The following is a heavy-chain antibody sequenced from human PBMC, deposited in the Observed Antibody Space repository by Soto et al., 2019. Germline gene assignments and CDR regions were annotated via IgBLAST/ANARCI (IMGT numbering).Heavy chain of an antibody. CDR2: MNPGSGKT. Sequence: ASVKVSCKASGYTFINFDISWVRQAAGQGLEWLGWMNPGSGKTGYASKFQGRVAMTRDASTGTSHLELSSLTSDDTAVYYCARMASAGTLNRFDPRGQGTLVTVSS. J-gene: IGHJ5*02. CDR3: ARMASAGTLNRFDP. V-gene: IGHV1-8*02. CDR1: GYTFINFD. D-gene: IGHD6-13*01.